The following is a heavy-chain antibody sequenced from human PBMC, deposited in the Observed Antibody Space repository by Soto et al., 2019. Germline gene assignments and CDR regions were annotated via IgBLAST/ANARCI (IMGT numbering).Heavy chain of an antibody. D-gene: IGHD5-18*01. V-gene: IGHV1-24*01. CDR3: ATAGYSYAPRGAFDI. J-gene: IGHJ3*02. Sequence: ASVKVSCKVSGYTLTELSMHWVRQAPGKGLEWMGGFDPEDGETIYAQKFQGRVTMTEDTSTDTAYMELSSLRSEDTAVYYCATAGYSYAPRGAFDIWGQGSMVTVSS. CDR1: GYTLTELS. CDR2: FDPEDGET.